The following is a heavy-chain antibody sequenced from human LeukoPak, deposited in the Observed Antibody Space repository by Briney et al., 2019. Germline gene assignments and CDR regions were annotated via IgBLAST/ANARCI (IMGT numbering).Heavy chain of an antibody. CDR1: GGSISSSSYY. Sequence: SETLSLTCTVSGGSISSSSYYWGWIRQPPGKGLEWIGHIYTSGSTNYNPSLKSRVTMSVDTSKNQFSLKLSSVTAADTAVYYCAREWIRNFDYWGQGTLVTVSS. CDR3: AREWIRNFDY. CDR2: IYTSGST. V-gene: IGHV4-61*05. D-gene: IGHD3-3*01. J-gene: IGHJ4*02.